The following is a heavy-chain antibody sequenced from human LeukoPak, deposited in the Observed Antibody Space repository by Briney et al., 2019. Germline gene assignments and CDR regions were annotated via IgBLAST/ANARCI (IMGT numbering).Heavy chain of an antibody. CDR2: IKQDGSEK. V-gene: IGHV3-7*01. J-gene: IGHJ6*03. Sequence: GGSLRLSCAASGFTFSSYWMSWVRQAPRKGLEWVANIKQDGSEKYYVDSVKGRFTISRDNAKNSLYLQMNSLRAEDTAVYYCARAVSSSSYYYYYMDVWGKGTTVTVSS. CDR3: ARAVSSSSYYYYYMDV. D-gene: IGHD6-6*01. CDR1: GFTFSSYW.